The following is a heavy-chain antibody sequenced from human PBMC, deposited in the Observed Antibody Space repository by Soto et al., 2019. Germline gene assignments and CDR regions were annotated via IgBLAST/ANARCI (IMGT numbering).Heavy chain of an antibody. J-gene: IGHJ4*02. Sequence: GASVKVSCKASGGTFSSYTISWVRQAPGQGLEWMGRIIPILGIANYAQKFQGRVTITADKSTSTAYMELSSLRSEDTAVYYCARAFSGYDSFGPYYFDYWGQGTLVTVSS. D-gene: IGHD5-12*01. CDR1: GGTFSSYT. V-gene: IGHV1-69*02. CDR2: IIPILGIA. CDR3: ARAFSGYDSFGPYYFDY.